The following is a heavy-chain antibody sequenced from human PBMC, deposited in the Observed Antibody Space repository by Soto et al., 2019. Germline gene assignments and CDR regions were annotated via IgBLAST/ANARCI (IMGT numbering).Heavy chain of an antibody. V-gene: IGHV2-5*02. Sequence: QITLKESGPTLVKPTQTLTLTCNFSGLSLRTTGVGVGWIRQPPGKALEWLALIYWDDDQRYSPYLMSRLTLTKDTSKNQVVLTMTNMDPVDTATYYCVQSRCGGDCLQSYSSHSYYGLDVWGQGTTVTVSS. J-gene: IGHJ6*02. CDR3: VQSRCGGDCLQSYSSHSYYGLDV. D-gene: IGHD2-21*02. CDR2: IYWDDDQ. CDR1: GLSLRTTGVG.